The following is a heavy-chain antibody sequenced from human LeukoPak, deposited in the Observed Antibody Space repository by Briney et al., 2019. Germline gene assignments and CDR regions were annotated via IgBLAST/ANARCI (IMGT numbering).Heavy chain of an antibody. CDR2: TYWNDDK. J-gene: IGHJ5*02. CDR1: GFSLSTNGVG. CDR3: AHATLATVFDP. Sequence: SGPTLVNPTQTLTLTCTFSGFSLSTNGVGVGWIRQPPGKALEWLALTYWNDDKHFSPSLKSRLTITKDTSKNQVVLTMTNMDPVDTATYYCAHATLATVFDPWGQGTLVTVSS. V-gene: IGHV2-5*01. D-gene: IGHD6-13*01.